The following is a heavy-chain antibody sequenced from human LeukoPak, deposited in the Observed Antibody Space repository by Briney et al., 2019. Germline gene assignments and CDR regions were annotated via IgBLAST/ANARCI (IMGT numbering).Heavy chain of an antibody. J-gene: IGHJ4*02. D-gene: IGHD5-12*01. CDR2: ISGSGGST. Sequence: PGESLRLACAASGFTFSSYAMSWVRQPPGKGLEWVSAISGSGGSTYYADSVKGRFTISRDNSKNTLYLQMNSLRAEDTAVYYCAKDGGQKTYGGYQNYWGQGTLVTVSS. CDR1: GFTFSSYA. V-gene: IGHV3-23*01. CDR3: AKDGGQKTYGGYQNY.